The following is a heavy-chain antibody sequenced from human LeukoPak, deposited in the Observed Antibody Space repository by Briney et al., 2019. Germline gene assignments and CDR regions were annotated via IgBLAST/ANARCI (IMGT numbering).Heavy chain of an antibody. V-gene: IGHV3-30*01. CDR3: ASLNYDILTGYHQADY. J-gene: IGHJ4*02. Sequence: PGGSLRLSCAASGFTFSSYATHWVRQAPGKGLEWVAVISYDGSNKYYADSVKGRFTISRDNSKNTLYLQMNSLRAEDTAVYYCASLNYDILTGYHQADYWGQGTLVTVSS. D-gene: IGHD3-9*01. CDR2: ISYDGSNK. CDR1: GFTFSSYA.